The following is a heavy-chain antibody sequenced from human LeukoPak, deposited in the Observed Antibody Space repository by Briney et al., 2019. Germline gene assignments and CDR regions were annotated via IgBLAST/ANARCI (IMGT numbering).Heavy chain of an antibody. D-gene: IGHD2-15*01. CDR2: ISGSGGNT. CDR1: GFTFSSYA. Sequence: AGGSLRLSCAASGFTFSSYAMNWVRQAPGKGLEWVSGISGSGGNTYYADSVKGRFTISRDNSKNTLYLQMNSLRAEDTAVYYCAKPYRYCSGGSCQSTISYYYYYGMDVWGQGTTVTVSS. J-gene: IGHJ6*02. V-gene: IGHV3-23*01. CDR3: AKPYRYCSGGSCQSTISYYYYYGMDV.